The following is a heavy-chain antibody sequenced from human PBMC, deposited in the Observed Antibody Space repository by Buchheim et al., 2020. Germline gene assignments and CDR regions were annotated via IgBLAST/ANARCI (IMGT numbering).Heavy chain of an antibody. J-gene: IGHJ4*02. CDR2: INPSGGST. D-gene: IGHD6-19*01. V-gene: IGHV1-46*01. CDR3: ARARATEWLVNYFDY. Sequence: QVQLVQSGAVVKKPGASVKVSCKASGYTFTSFYMHWVRQAPGQGLEWMVIINPSGGSTSYAQKFQGRVPMTRDTSTSQVYMELSSLRSEDTAVYYCARARATEWLVNYFDYWGQGTL. CDR1: GYTFTSFY.